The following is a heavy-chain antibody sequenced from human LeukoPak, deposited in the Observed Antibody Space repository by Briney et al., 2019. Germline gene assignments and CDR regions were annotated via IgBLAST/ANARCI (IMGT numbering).Heavy chain of an antibody. D-gene: IGHD5-18*01. V-gene: IGHV4-31*02. J-gene: IGHJ4*02. CDR3: ARWPWQDTAMVKQDY. CDR1: GPRQQGGYY. CDR2: HHCRRSP. Sequence: ALSPTLTVPWGPRQQGGYYLGSIRQPPGKGLEWIGYHHCRRSPHCNPSLKIRVTITVATSKSQFSLKLSSVTAADTAVYYCARWPWQDTAMVKQDYWGQGTLVTVSS.